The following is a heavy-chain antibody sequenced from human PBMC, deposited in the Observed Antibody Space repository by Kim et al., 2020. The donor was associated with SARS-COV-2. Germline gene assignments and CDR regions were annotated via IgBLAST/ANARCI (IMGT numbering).Heavy chain of an antibody. CDR1: GFTFSSYA. Sequence: GGSLRLSCAASGFTFSSYAMHWVRQAPGKGLEWVAVISYDGSNKYYADSVKGRFTISRDNAKNTLYLQMNSLRAEDTAVYYCARDSYYDILTGYYKKNNYYYGMDVWGQGTKVTVSS. CDR2: ISYDGSNK. CDR3: ARDSYYDILTGYYKKNNYYYGMDV. D-gene: IGHD3-9*01. J-gene: IGHJ6*02. V-gene: IGHV3-30*04.